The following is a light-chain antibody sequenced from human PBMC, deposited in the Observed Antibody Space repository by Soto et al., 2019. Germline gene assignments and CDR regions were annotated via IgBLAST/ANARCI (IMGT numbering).Light chain of an antibody. J-gene: IGKJ1*01. Sequence: DVQLTQSPSTLSASVGDRVTITCRASQSISRWLGWYQQKPGKAPKLLIHAAFSLERGVPSRFRGSGSGTQFALTITSLQPDDLATYYCQQYETYFRTFGQGTKVEI. CDR2: AAF. V-gene: IGKV1-5*03. CDR1: QSISRW. CDR3: QQYETYFRT.